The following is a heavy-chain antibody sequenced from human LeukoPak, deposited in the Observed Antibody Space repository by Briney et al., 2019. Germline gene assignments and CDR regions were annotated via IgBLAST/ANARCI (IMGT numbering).Heavy chain of an antibody. V-gene: IGHV4-34*01. D-gene: IGHD3-16*02. CDR1: GGSFSGYY. CDR3: ARQSRIWGSYRYAFDI. Sequence: KTSETLSLTCAVYGGSFSGYYWSWIRQPPGKGLEWIGEKNHSGRTNYNPSLKSRLTISVDTSKNQFSLKLSSVTAADTAVYYCARQSRIWGSYRYAFDIWGQGTMVTVSS. J-gene: IGHJ3*02. CDR2: KNHSGRT.